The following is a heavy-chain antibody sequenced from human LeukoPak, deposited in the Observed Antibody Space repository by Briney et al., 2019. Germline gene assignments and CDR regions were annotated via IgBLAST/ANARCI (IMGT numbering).Heavy chain of an antibody. CDR3: ARVGPNRGGNPFDY. CDR1: GFTVSSNY. D-gene: IGHD4-23*01. V-gene: IGHV3-53*01. CDR2: IYSGGST. Sequence: GGFLRLSCAASGFTVSSNYMSWVRQAPGKGLEWVSVIYSGGSTYYADSVKGRFTISRDNSKNTLYLQMNSLRAEDTAVYYCARVGPNRGGNPFDYWGQGTLVTVSS. J-gene: IGHJ4*02.